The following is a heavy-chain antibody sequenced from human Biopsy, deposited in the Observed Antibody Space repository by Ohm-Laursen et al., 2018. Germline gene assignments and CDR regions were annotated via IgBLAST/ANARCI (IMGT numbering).Heavy chain of an antibody. V-gene: IGHV4-61*05. CDR1: GGSISSSTTYY. Sequence: SDTLSLTCAVSGGSISSSTTYYWAWLRQPPGKGLEWIGHVYNGGITNYNPSLKSRVTISKDTSKNQFSLQVNSVTAADTAVYYCARTPRDSFWSGSYKRGLWFDPWGQGTLVIVSS. CDR2: VYNGGIT. J-gene: IGHJ5*02. D-gene: IGHD3-3*01. CDR3: ARTPRDSFWSGSYKRGLWFDP.